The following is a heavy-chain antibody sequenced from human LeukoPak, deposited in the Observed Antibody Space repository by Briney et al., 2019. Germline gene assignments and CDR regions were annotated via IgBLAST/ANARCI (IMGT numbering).Heavy chain of an antibody. CDR1: GYTFTGYY. D-gene: IGHD3-10*01. J-gene: IGHJ6*03. CDR2: INPNSGGT. Sequence: ASVKVSCKASGYTFTGYYMHWVRQAPGQGLEWMGWINPNSGGTNYAQKFQGRVTMTRDTSISTAYMELSRLRSDDTAVYYCARVLMTLVRGTRVPFYMDVWGKGTTVTISS. V-gene: IGHV1-2*02. CDR3: ARVLMTLVRGTRVPFYMDV.